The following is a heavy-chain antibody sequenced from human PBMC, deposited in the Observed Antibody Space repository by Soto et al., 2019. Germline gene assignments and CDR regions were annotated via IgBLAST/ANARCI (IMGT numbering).Heavy chain of an antibody. J-gene: IGHJ6*01. V-gene: IGHV3-30-3*01. CDR1: GFTFISYD. Sequence: RGGSLRLSCVGSGFTFISYDMHWVRQAPGKGLEWVGFISFDGSKKHYADSVEGRFTISRDNSKSTMYLEMNSLRPEDTAVYYCTKVDVWGPGTAVTVSS. CDR3: TKVDV. CDR2: ISFDGSKK.